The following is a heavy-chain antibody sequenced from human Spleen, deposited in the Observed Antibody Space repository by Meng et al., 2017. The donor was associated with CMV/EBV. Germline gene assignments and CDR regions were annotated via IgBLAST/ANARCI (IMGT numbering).Heavy chain of an antibody. Sequence: GGSLRLSCAASGFSFSRDAMHWVRQAPGKGLEWVAVISYDGSNKYYADSVKGRFTIARDNSKNTLYLQMKSLRAEDTAVYYCARDHVGAGDYWGQGMLVTVSS. CDR2: ISYDGSNK. CDR3: ARDHVGAGDY. J-gene: IGHJ4*02. CDR1: GFSFSRDA. V-gene: IGHV3-30-3*01. D-gene: IGHD6-19*01.